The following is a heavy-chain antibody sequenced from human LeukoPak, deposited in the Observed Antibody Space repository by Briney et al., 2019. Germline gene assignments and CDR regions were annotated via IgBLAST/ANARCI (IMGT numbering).Heavy chain of an antibody. V-gene: IGHV3-49*03. CDR1: GFTFGDYA. CDR3: TRAPPDTMIAIY. J-gene: IGHJ4*02. CDR2: IRSKAYGGTT. Sequence: GGSLRLSCTASGFTFGDYAMSWFRQAPGKGLEWVGFIRSKAYGGTTEYAASVKGRFTISRDDSKSIAYLQMNSLKTEDTAAYYCTRAPPDTMIAIYWGQGTLVTVSS. D-gene: IGHD3-22*01.